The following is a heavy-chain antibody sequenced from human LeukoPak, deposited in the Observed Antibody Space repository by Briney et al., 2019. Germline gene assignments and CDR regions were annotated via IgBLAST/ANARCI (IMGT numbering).Heavy chain of an antibody. V-gene: IGHV5-51*01. CDR1: GYSFTSYW. J-gene: IGHJ4*02. CDR2: IYPGDSDT. CDR3: ARIAQYYYDSSHFDY. D-gene: IGHD3-22*01. Sequence: GESLQISCKGSGYSFTSYWIGWVRQLPGKGLEWMGIIYPGDSDTRYSPSFQGQVTISADKSIGTAYLQWSSLKASDTAMYYCARIAQYYYDSSHFDYWGQGTLVTVSS.